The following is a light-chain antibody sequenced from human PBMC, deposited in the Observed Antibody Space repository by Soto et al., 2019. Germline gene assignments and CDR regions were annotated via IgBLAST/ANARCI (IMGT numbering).Light chain of an antibody. Sequence: EIVMTQSPATLSVSPGDRATLSCRASQSVSSNLAWYQHKPGQAPRLLIYGASTRATGIPAMFSGSGSGTEFTLTISILQSEDFAVYYCQQYNDWPETFGQGTKLEIK. CDR2: GAS. CDR1: QSVSSN. J-gene: IGKJ2*01. CDR3: QQYNDWPET. V-gene: IGKV3-15*01.